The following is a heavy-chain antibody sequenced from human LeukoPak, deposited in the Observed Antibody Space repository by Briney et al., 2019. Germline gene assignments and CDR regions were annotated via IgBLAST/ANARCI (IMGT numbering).Heavy chain of an antibody. V-gene: IGHV3-21*04. D-gene: IGHD3-10*01. CDR3: AIVGGGAFDI. CDR2: ISGSSSYI. Sequence: GGSLRLSCATSGFTFSSYAMSWVRQAPGKGLEWVSTISGSSSYIYYADSVKGRFTISRDNAKNSLYLQMNSLRAEDTALYYCAIVGGGAFDIWGQGTMVTVSS. CDR1: GFTFSSYA. J-gene: IGHJ3*02.